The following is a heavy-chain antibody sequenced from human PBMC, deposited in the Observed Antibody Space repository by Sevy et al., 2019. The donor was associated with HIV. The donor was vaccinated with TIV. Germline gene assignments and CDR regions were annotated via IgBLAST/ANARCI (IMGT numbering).Heavy chain of an antibody. CDR1: GGSISSSSYY. Sequence: SETLSLTCTVSGGSISSSSYYWGWIRQPPGKGLEWIGSIYYSGSTYYNPSLKSRVTISVDTSKNQFSPKLSSVTAADTAVYYGARVEPTNYDFWSGYYPVWFDPWGQGTLVTVSS. CDR2: IYYSGST. V-gene: IGHV4-39*01. CDR3: ARVEPTNYDFWSGYYPVWFDP. J-gene: IGHJ5*02. D-gene: IGHD3-3*01.